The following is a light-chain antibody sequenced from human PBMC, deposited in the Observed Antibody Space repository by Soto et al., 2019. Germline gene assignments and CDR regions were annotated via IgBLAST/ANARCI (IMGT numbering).Light chain of an antibody. J-gene: IGKJ5*01. CDR3: QQYGSLSWT. CDR2: DAS. V-gene: IGKV3-20*01. Sequence: EIVLTQSPDTLSLSPGERATLSCRASQSVRSGRLAWYQQKPGQAPRLVIFDASNRASGIPVRFSGSGSGTDFTLTITRLEPEDFAMYYCQQYGSLSWTFGQGTRLEIK. CDR1: QSVRSGR.